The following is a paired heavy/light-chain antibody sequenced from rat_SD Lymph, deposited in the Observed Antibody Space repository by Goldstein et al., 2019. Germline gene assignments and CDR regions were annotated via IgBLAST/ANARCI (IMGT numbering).Heavy chain of an antibody. J-gene: IGHJ3*01. CDR3: ARRDGGYPSFAY. CDR2: ISSGSSYI. Sequence: EVQLVESGGGLVQPGRSLKLSCVASGFTFSNYGMNWIRQAPGKGLEWVAYISSGSSYIYYAETVKGRFTISRDNAKNTLYLQMTSLRSEDTALYYCARRDGGYPSFAYWGQGTLVTVSS. CDR1: GFTFSNYG. V-gene: IGHV5-34*01. D-gene: IGHD1-11*01.
Light chain of an antibody. CDR2: NTN. J-gene: IGKJ1*01. V-gene: IGKV22S7*01. CDR1: QNINKY. Sequence: DIQMTQSPSFLSASVGDRVTINCKASQNINKYLDWYQQKHGEAPKLLIYNTNNLQTGIPSRFSGSGSGTDYTLTISSLQPEDVATYFCLQHSSRPWTFGGGTKLELK. CDR3: LQHSSRPWT.